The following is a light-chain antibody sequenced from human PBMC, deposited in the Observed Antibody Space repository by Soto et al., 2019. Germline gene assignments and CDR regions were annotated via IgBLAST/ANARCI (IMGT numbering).Light chain of an antibody. V-gene: IGKV1-5*03. Sequence: DIQMTQSPSTLSGSVGDRVTITCRASQTISSWLAWYQQKPGKAPKLLIYKASTLKSGVLSRFSGSGSGTDFTLTISSLQPDDFATYYCQHYNSSSEAFGQGTQVDIK. CDR2: KAS. J-gene: IGKJ1*01. CDR3: QHYNSSSEA. CDR1: QTISSW.